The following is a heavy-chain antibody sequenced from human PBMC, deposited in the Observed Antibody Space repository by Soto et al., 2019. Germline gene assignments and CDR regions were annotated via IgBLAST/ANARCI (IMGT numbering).Heavy chain of an antibody. CDR3: ARYYDYIWGSYRYTGYFDY. CDR1: GGSISSYY. J-gene: IGHJ4*02. V-gene: IGHV4-59*08. D-gene: IGHD3-16*02. Sequence: SETLSLTCTVSGGSISSYYWSWIRQPPGKGLEWIGYIYYSGSTNYNPSLKSRVTISVDTSKNQFSLKLSSVTAADTAVYYCARYYDYIWGSYRYTGYFDYWGQGTLVTVPS. CDR2: IYYSGST.